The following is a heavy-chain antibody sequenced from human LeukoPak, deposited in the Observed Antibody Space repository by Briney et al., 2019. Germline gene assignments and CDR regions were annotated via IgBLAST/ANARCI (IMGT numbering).Heavy chain of an antibody. D-gene: IGHD3-10*01. Sequence: GGSLRLSCAASGFTFSSYAMNWVRQAPGKGLEWVSSISSSGTYIYYADSVKGRFTISRDNAKNSLYLRLNSLRAEATAVYYCARVRLRTYGYIDYWGQGTLVTVSS. J-gene: IGHJ4*02. V-gene: IGHV3-21*01. CDR2: ISSSGTYI. CDR1: GFTFSSYA. CDR3: ARVRLRTYGYIDY.